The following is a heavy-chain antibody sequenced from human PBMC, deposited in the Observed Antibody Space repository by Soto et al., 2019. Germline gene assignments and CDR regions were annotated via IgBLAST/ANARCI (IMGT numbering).Heavy chain of an antibody. Sequence: PGGSLRLSCAASGFTFSSYAMSWVRQAPGKGLEWVSAISGSGGSTYYADSVKGRFTISRDNSKNTLYLQMNSLRAEDTAVYYCATARMDDYIWGSYRYTPFFDYWGQGTLVTLSS. J-gene: IGHJ4*02. CDR2: ISGSGGST. D-gene: IGHD3-16*02. CDR3: ATARMDDYIWGSYRYTPFFDY. CDR1: GFTFSSYA. V-gene: IGHV3-23*01.